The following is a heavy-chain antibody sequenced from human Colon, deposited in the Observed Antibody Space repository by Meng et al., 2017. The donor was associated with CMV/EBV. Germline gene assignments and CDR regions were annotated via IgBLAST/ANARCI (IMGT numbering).Heavy chain of an antibody. Sequence: GESLKISCTTSGFTFDDYALAWVRQAPGKGLEWVGFSRSREFSGTREYAASVKDRFTISRDSSRNILVLQMDGLQTYDTAVYFCASGRTGTGWKYYFDHWGRGTLVTVSS. V-gene: IGHV3-49*04. D-gene: IGHD6-19*01. J-gene: IGHJ4*02. CDR1: GFTFDDYA. CDR2: SRSREFSGTR. CDR3: ASGRTGTGWKYYFDH.